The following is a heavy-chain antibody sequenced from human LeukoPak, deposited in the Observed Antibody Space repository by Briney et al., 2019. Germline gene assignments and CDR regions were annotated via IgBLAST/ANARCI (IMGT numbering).Heavy chain of an antibody. D-gene: IGHD3-10*01. CDR1: GFTFSSYS. V-gene: IGHV3-21*01. CDR3: ARDGAYYGSGSYYKY. Sequence: GGSLRLSCAASGFTFSSYSMNWVRQAPGKGLEWVSSISSSSSYIYYADSVKGRFTISRDNAKNSLYLQMNSLRAEDTAVYYCARDGAYYGSGSYYKYWGQGTLVTVSS. CDR2: ISSSSSYI. J-gene: IGHJ4*02.